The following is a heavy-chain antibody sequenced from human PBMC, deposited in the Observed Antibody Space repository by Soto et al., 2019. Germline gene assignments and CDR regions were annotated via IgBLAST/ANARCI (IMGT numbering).Heavy chain of an antibody. J-gene: IGHJ5*02. CDR3: ARIVVVPAATNWFDP. V-gene: IGHV4-34*01. Sequence: SETLSLTCAVYGGSFSGYYWSWIRQPPGKGLEWIGEINHSGSTNYNPSLKSRVTISVDTSKNQFSLKLSSVTAADTAVYYCARIVVVPAATNWFDPWGQGTLVTVSS. CDR1: GGSFSGYY. D-gene: IGHD2-2*01. CDR2: INHSGST.